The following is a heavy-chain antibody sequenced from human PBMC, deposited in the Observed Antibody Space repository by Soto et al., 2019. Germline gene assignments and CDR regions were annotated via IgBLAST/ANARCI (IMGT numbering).Heavy chain of an antibody. Sequence: QVQLQQWGAGLLKPSETLSLTCAVYGGSFSGYQWTWIRQTPRKGLEWIGVINDSGNITYNPSLTSRVTILVDTAKKQFSLRLSSASAAATAVYSCARGLLLWFGELSRRGGYYYYMDVWGKGTSVTVSS. V-gene: IGHV4-34*01. CDR1: GGSFSGYQ. D-gene: IGHD3-10*01. J-gene: IGHJ6*03. CDR3: ARGLLLWFGELSRRGGYYYYMDV. CDR2: INDSGNI.